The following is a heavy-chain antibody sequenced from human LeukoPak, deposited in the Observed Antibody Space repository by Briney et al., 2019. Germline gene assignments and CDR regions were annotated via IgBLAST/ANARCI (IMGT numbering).Heavy chain of an antibody. V-gene: IGHV4-34*01. CDR2: INHSGST. CDR3: ARGILRHLVLHTTNGFDY. D-gene: IGHD1-1*01. J-gene: IGHJ4*02. Sequence: SETLSLTCAVYGGSFSGYYWSWIRQPPGKGLEWIGEINHSGSTNYNPSLKSRVTISVDTSKNQFSLKLSSVTAADTAVYYCARGILRHLVLHTTNGFDYWGQGTLVTVSS. CDR1: GGSFSGYY.